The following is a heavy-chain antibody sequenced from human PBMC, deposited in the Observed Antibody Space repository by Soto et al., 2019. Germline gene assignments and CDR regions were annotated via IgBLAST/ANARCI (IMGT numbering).Heavy chain of an antibody. CDR1: GFTFSSYG. CDR3: AKAYQVWFSSGYYYFDY. Sequence: TGGSLRLSCAASGFTFSSYGMHWVRQAPGKGLEWVAVISYDGSNKYYADSVKGRFTISRDNAKNTLYLQLNSLRADDTAVYYCAKAYQVWFSSGYYYFDYWGQGTLVTVSS. J-gene: IGHJ4*02. V-gene: IGHV3-30*18. CDR2: ISYDGSNK. D-gene: IGHD3-22*01.